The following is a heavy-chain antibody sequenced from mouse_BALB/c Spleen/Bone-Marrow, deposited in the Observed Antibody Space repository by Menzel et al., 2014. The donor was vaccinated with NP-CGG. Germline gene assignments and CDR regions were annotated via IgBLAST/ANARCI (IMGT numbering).Heavy chain of an antibody. CDR3: TKDYYYETWFSY. CDR1: GFTFSSYT. CDR2: TSSGGSYT. D-gene: IGHD1-1*01. V-gene: IGHV5-6-4*01. Sequence: EVQGVESGGGLVKPGGSLKLSCAASGFTFSSYTMSWVRQTPEKRLEWVATTSSGGSYTYYPDSVKGRLTISRDNANNTLYLQITILNSEDTSIYYCTKDYYYETWFSYFGQWTLVTVSA. J-gene: IGHJ3*01.